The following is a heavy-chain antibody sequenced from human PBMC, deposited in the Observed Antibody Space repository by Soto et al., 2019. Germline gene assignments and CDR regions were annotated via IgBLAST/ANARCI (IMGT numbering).Heavy chain of an antibody. CDR2: IIPILGIA. Sequence: SVKVSCKASGGTFSSYTISWVRQAPGQGLEWMGRIIPILGIANYAQKFQGRVTITADKSTSTAYMELSSLRSEDTAVYYCARVGIDYGFDYWGQGTLVTVSS. D-gene: IGHD4-17*01. J-gene: IGHJ4*02. CDR3: ARVGIDYGFDY. CDR1: GGTFSSYT. V-gene: IGHV1-69*02.